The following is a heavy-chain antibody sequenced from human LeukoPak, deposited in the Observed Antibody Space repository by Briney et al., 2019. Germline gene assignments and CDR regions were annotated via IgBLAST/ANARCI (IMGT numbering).Heavy chain of an antibody. V-gene: IGHV6-1*01. D-gene: IGHD1-26*01. J-gene: IGHJ4*02. Sequence: SQTLSLTCVISGDSVSSNIAAWNWIRQSPSRGLEWLGRTYYRSKWYDDYAISVRSRTTINADTSKNQFSLHLNSVTPEDTAVYFCARGRHGALVSLFEYWGQGILVTVSS. CDR3: ARGRHGALVSLFEY. CDR2: TYYRSKWYD. CDR1: GDSVSSNIAA.